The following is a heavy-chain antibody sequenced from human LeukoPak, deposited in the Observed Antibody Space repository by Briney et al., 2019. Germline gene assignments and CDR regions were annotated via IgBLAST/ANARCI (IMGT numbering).Heavy chain of an antibody. J-gene: IGHJ4*02. CDR1: GFSFSSSA. CDR3: AAAYFYDRSGYHFDY. V-gene: IGHV1-58*01. CDR2: IVVGSGKT. Sequence: GTSVKVSCKASGFSFSSSAVQWVRQARGQRLEWIGWIVVGSGKTNYAQKFQERVTITRDMSTSTAYMELSSLRSEDTAVYYCAAAYFYDRSGYHFDYWGQGTLVTVSS. D-gene: IGHD3-22*01.